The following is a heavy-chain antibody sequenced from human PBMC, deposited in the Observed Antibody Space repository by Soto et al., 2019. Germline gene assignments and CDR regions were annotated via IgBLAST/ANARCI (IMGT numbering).Heavy chain of an antibody. CDR1: GYTFTSYD. J-gene: IGHJ4*02. CDR2: MNPNSGNT. V-gene: IGHV1-8*01. Sequence: QVQLVQSGAEVKKPGASVKVSCKASGYTFTSYDINWVRQATGQGLEWMGWMNPNSGNTGYAQKFQGRVTMTRNTSISTAYMELSSLRFEDTAVYYCAREGNIAVAGRRGRGFDYWGQGTLVTVSS. D-gene: IGHD6-19*01. CDR3: AREGNIAVAGRRGRGFDY.